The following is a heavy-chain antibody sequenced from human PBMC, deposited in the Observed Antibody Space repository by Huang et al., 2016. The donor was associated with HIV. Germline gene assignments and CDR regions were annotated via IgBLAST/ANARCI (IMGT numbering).Heavy chain of an antibody. CDR1: GYTFTSYS. V-gene: IGHV1-46*01. Sequence: QVQLVQSGAEVKKPGASVKVSCKTSGYTFTSYSIHWVRQAPGQGLEGMGSINPDGDSTSYAPKFQGRVTMTRDTSTSTVYMELSSLRSEDTAMYYCAREGQGYAMDVWGQGTTVTVSS. CDR3: AREGQGYAMDV. J-gene: IGHJ6*02. CDR2: INPDGDST.